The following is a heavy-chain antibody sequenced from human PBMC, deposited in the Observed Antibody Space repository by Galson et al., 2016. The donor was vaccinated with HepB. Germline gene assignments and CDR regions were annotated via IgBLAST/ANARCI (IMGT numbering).Heavy chain of an antibody. D-gene: IGHD3-3*01. CDR2: MNPDSGNT. CDR1: GYTFTSYD. J-gene: IGHJ6*02. Sequence: SVKVSCKASGYTFTSYDITWVRQATGQGLEWMGWMNPDSGNTGYAQKFQGRLTMTRNTSINTAYMELSSLRSDDTAAYFCAGVAVTIFHYYGMDVWGQGTTVTVSS. CDR3: AGVAVTIFHYYGMDV. V-gene: IGHV1-8*01.